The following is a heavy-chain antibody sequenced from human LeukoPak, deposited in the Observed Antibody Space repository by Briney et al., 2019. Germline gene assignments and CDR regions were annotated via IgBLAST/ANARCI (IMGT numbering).Heavy chain of an antibody. CDR2: IIPIFGTA. Sequence: HRASVKVSCKASGGTLSSYAISWVRQAPGQGLEWMGGIIPIFGTANYAQKFQGRVTITTDESTSTAYMELSSLRSEDTAVYYCARGAGYCSSTSCYPPDYYYMDVWGKGTTVTVSS. CDR1: GGTLSSYA. V-gene: IGHV1-69*05. D-gene: IGHD2-2*01. J-gene: IGHJ6*03. CDR3: ARGAGYCSSTSCYPPDYYYMDV.